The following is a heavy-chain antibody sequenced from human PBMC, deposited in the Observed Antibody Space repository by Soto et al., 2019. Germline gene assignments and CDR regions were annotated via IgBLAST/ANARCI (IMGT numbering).Heavy chain of an antibody. CDR3: AREDGSGSYYNVGDY. CDR2: INSDGSST. CDR1: GFTFSSYW. V-gene: IGHV3-74*01. D-gene: IGHD3-10*01. Sequence: EVQLAESGGGLVQPGGSLRLSCAASGFTFSSYWMHWVRQAPGKGLVWVSRINSDGSSTTYADSVKGRFTISRDNAKNTLYLQMNSLRAEDTAVYYCAREDGSGSYYNVGDYWGQGTLVTVSS. J-gene: IGHJ4*02.